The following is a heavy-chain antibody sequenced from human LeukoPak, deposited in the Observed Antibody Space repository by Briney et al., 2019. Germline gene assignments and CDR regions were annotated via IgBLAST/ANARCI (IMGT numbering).Heavy chain of an antibody. J-gene: IGHJ4*02. Sequence: SETLSLTCTVPGGSIRSTSYYWGWSRQPPGKGLEWIGSIYYSGTTYYNPSLKSRVTISVDTSKNQFSLNLRSMTAADTAVYYCATPAGPYGDYDYWGQGTLVTVSS. CDR3: ATPAGPYGDYDY. D-gene: IGHD4-17*01. CDR1: GGSIRSTSYY. V-gene: IGHV4-39*01. CDR2: IYYSGTT.